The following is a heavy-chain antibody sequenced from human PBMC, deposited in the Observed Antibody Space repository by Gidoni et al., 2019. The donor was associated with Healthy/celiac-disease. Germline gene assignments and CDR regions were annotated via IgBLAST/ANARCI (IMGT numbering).Heavy chain of an antibody. Sequence: EVQLVASGGGLVQPGRSLRLSCAATGFTFDEYARHWVRQAPGKGLEWFSGISWNSGSIGYADSVKGRFTISRDNAKNSLYLQMNSLRSEDTALYYCAKDLNGYFDYCGQGTLVTVSS. J-gene: IGHJ4*02. CDR3: AKDLNGYFDY. V-gene: IGHV3-9*01. CDR2: ISWNSGSI. CDR1: GFTFDEYA.